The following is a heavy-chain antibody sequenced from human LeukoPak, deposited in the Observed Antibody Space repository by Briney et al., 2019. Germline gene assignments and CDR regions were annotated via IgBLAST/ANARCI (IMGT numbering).Heavy chain of an antibody. V-gene: IGHV3-48*04. CDR1: GFTFSSYW. CDR2: ISGSGGTI. J-gene: IGHJ4*02. Sequence: PGGSLRLSCAASGFTFSSYWMSWVRQAPGKGLEWVSYISGSGGTIYYADSVKGRFILSRDNAKNSLYLQMNSLRAEDTAVYYCARPLTGTTTVFDYWGQGTLVTVSS. D-gene: IGHD1-7*01. CDR3: ARPLTGTTTVFDY.